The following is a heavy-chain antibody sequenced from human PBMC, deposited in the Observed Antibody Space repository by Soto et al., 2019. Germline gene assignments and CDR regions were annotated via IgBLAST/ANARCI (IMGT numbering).Heavy chain of an antibody. J-gene: IGHJ4*02. CDR1: GFTFSSYG. CDR2: ISYDGSNK. Sequence: ESGGGVVQPGRSLRLSCAASGFTFSSYGMHWVRQAPGKGLEWVAVISYDGSNKYYADSVKGRFTISRDNSKNTLYLQMNSLRAEDTAVYYCAKGSGYSYGYFDYWGQGTLVTVSS. D-gene: IGHD5-18*01. CDR3: AKGSGYSYGYFDY. V-gene: IGHV3-30*18.